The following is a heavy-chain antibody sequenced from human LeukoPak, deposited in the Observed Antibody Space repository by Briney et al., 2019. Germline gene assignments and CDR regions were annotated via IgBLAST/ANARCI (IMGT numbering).Heavy chain of an antibody. J-gene: IGHJ4*02. CDR2: IYSGGST. V-gene: IGHV3-53*01. CDR1: GFTVSSNY. Sequence: GGSLRLSCAASGFTVSSNYMSWVRQAPGKGLEWVSVIYSGGSTYYADSVKGRFTISRDNSKNTLYLQMNSLRAEDTAVYYCARGPWGRYFDYWGQGTLVTASS. CDR3: ARGPWGRYFDY. D-gene: IGHD3-16*01.